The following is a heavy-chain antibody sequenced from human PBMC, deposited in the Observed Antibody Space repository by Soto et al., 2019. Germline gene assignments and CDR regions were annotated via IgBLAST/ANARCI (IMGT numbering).Heavy chain of an antibody. CDR3: ARDLGGSYYAPVDY. D-gene: IGHD1-26*01. Sequence: QVQLVQSGAEVKKPGASVKVSCKASGYTFTSYGISWVRQAPGQGLEWMGWISAYNGNTKYAQKLQGRVTTTTDTSTCTAYMELRSLRSDATAVYYCARDLGGSYYAPVDYWGQGTLVTVSS. V-gene: IGHV1-18*01. J-gene: IGHJ4*02. CDR1: GYTFTSYG. CDR2: ISAYNGNT.